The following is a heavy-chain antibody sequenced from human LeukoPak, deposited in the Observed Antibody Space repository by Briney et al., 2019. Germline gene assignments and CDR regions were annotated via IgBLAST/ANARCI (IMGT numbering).Heavy chain of an antibody. Sequence: GGSLRLSCAASGFTFSSYAMSWVRQAPGKALEWVSVISGSGGTTYYADSVKGRFTISRDSSKNTVYLQMNSLRAEDTAVYYCAEGSGSLDYWGQGTLVTVSS. CDR1: GFTFSSYA. J-gene: IGHJ4*02. CDR2: ISGSGGTT. D-gene: IGHD1-26*01. CDR3: AEGSGSLDY. V-gene: IGHV3-23*01.